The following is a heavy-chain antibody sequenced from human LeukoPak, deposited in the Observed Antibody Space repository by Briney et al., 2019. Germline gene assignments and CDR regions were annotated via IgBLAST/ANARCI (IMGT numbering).Heavy chain of an antibody. Sequence: SETLSLTCTVSGGSISSGGYYWSWIRQHPGKGLEWIGYIYYSGSTYYNPSLKSRVTISVDTSKNQFSLKLSSVTAADTAVYYCARGGGHDYGDYEIYAFDTWGQGTMVTVSS. CDR2: IYYSGST. CDR3: ARGGGHDYGDYEIYAFDT. J-gene: IGHJ3*02. V-gene: IGHV4-31*03. D-gene: IGHD4-17*01. CDR1: GGSISSGGYY.